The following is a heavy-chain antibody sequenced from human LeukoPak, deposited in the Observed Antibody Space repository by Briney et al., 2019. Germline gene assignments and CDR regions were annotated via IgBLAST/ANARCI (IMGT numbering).Heavy chain of an antibody. J-gene: IGHJ6*03. CDR2: IKQDGSEK. D-gene: IGHD1-26*01. CDR3: ARVPGREYYYYYMDV. Sequence: GGSLRLSCAASGFTFSSSWMAWVRQAPGKGLEWVANIKQDGSEKNSGDSVKGRFTISRDNAKNSLYLQMNSLRAEDTAVYYCARVPGREYYYYYMDVWGKGTTVTVSS. CDR1: GFTFSSSW. V-gene: IGHV3-7*01.